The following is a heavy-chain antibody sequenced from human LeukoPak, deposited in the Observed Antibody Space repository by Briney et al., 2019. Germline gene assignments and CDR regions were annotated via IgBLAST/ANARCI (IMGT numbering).Heavy chain of an antibody. Sequence: ASVKVSCKASGYTFTGHYMHWVRQAPGQGLEWMGWINPKSGDTKYAQKFQGRVTMTRDTSISTAYLQWSSLKASDTAMYYCARRYSYLIDYWGQGTLVTVSS. CDR3: ARRYSYLIDY. CDR1: GYTFTGHY. CDR2: INPKSGDT. D-gene: IGHD4-11*01. V-gene: IGHV1-2*02. J-gene: IGHJ4*02.